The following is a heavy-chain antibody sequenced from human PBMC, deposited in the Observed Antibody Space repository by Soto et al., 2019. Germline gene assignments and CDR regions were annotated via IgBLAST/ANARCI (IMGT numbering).Heavy chain of an antibody. Sequence: QPGGSLRLSCQASGFNFDNYGMHWVRQAPGKGLEWVAVISYDGSNKYYADSVKGRFTISRDNSKNTLYLQMNSLRAEDTAVYYCARLAAAGFDPWGQGTLVTVSS. CDR2: ISYDGSNK. CDR3: ARLAAAGFDP. D-gene: IGHD6-13*01. J-gene: IGHJ5*02. V-gene: IGHV3-30*03. CDR1: GFNFDNYG.